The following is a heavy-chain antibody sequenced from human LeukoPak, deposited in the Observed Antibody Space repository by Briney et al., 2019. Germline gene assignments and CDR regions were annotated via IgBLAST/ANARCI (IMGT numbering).Heavy chain of an antibody. Sequence: SETLSLTCTVSGGSISGYYWSWIRQPPGKGLEWIGYIYYSGAINYNPSLKSRVTISLDKSKNQFSLKLSSVTAADTAVYYCARDREGYSGYDYDFDFWGQGALVTVSS. CDR3: ARDREGYSGYDYDFDF. J-gene: IGHJ4*02. D-gene: IGHD5-12*01. CDR1: GGSISGYY. CDR2: IYYSGAI. V-gene: IGHV4-59*12.